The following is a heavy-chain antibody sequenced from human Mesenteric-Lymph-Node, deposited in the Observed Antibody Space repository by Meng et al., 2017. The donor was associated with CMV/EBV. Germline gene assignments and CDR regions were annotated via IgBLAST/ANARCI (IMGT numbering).Heavy chain of an antibody. D-gene: IGHD3-22*01. Sequence: GESLKISCAASGFTFDDYGMSWVHQAPGKGLEWVSGINWNGGSTGYADSVKGRFTISRDNSKNTLYLQMNSLRAEDTAVYYCARSKSSRAYYYDSSGPLAYWGQGTLVTVSS. CDR1: GFTFDDYG. V-gene: IGHV3-20*04. CDR2: INWNGGST. CDR3: ARSKSSRAYYYDSSGPLAY. J-gene: IGHJ4*02.